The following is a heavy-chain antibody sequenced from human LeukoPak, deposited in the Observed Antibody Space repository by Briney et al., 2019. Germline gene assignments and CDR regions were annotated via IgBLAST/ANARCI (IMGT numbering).Heavy chain of an antibody. J-gene: IGHJ3*02. D-gene: IGHD1-26*01. CDR1: GGSISSYY. V-gene: IGHV4-59*08. Sequence: PSETLSLTCTVAGGSISSYYWSWIRQPPGKGLGWLGYIYYSGSTNYNPSLKSRVPISVDTSKNQFSLKLSSVTAADTAVYYCARHRSGSYFMPDAFDIWGQGTMVTVSS. CDR3: ARHRSGSYFMPDAFDI. CDR2: IYYSGST.